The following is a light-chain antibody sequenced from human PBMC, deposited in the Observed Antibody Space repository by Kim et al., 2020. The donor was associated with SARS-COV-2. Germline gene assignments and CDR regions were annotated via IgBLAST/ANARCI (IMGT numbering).Light chain of an antibody. Sequence: PGHSATTSSTGTSSAGGAYNLVSWHQQHPGKAPNLLISAVTQRPSGVPARFSGSKSGNTASLTVSGLQPEDEADYYGGSHAGGKYVFGTGTKVTVL. V-gene: IGLV2-8*01. J-gene: IGLJ1*01. CDR1: SSAGGAYNL. CDR2: AVT. CDR3: GSHAGGKYV.